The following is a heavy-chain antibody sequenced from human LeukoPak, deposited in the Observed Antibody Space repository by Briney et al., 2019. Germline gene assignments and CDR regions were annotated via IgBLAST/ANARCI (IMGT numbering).Heavy chain of an antibody. CDR1: GFTLRTYW. Sequence: PGGSLRLSCAASGFTLRTYWMHWVRQAPGKGLEWVSRINTDGTTTNYADSVKGRFTISRDNAENTLYLQMSSLRAEDTAVYYCVGSRNCPPRLDPWGEGTLVTVSS. CDR2: INTDGTTT. V-gene: IGHV3-74*01. D-gene: IGHD1-14*01. J-gene: IGHJ5*02. CDR3: VGSRNCPPRLDP.